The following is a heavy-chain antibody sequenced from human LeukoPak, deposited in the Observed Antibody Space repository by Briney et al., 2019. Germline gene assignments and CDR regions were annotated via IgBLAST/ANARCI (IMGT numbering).Heavy chain of an antibody. J-gene: IGHJ4*02. Sequence: GGSLRLSCVASGFTFSSYSMNWVRQAPGKGLEWVSSISSSSSYIYYADSVKGRFTISRDNAKNSLYLQMNSLRAEDTAVYYCASLELGNIPVDYWGQGTLVTVSS. CDR1: GFTFSSYS. V-gene: IGHV3-21*01. CDR2: ISSSSSYI. D-gene: IGHD7-27*01. CDR3: ASLELGNIPVDY.